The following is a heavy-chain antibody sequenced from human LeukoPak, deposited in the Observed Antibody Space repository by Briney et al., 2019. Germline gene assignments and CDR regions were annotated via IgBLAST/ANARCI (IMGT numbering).Heavy chain of an antibody. Sequence: SETLSLTCTVSGGSISSSSYYWGWIRQPPGKGLEWIGSIYYSGSTYYNPSLKSRVTISVDTSKNQFSLKLSSVTAADTAVYYCARADIAAAGDDAFDIWGQGTMVTVSS. CDR2: IYYSGST. D-gene: IGHD6-13*01. V-gene: IGHV4-39*01. J-gene: IGHJ3*02. CDR3: ARADIAAAGDDAFDI. CDR1: GGSISSSSYY.